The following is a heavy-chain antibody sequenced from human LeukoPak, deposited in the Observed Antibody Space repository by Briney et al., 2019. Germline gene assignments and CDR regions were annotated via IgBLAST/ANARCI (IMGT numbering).Heavy chain of an antibody. J-gene: IGHJ1*01. CDR3: ARAQDYCSGSTCYGYFQY. V-gene: IGHV3-53*01. D-gene: IGHD2-15*01. CDR1: GFTVSRNY. Sequence: GALSLSCAASGFTVSRNYMSWVRQAPGKGLEWVSATYSGGSTYYADSVKGRFTVSSDSSKNTLYLQMNSLQAEDTAIYYCARAQDYCSGSTCYGYFQYWGQGTLVTVSS. CDR2: TYSGGST.